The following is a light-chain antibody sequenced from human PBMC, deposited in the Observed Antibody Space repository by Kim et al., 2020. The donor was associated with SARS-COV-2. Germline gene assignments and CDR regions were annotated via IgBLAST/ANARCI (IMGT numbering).Light chain of an antibody. CDR1: SSNIGSNT. CDR2: AND. Sequence: VTISCSGSSSNIGSNTVDWYRHLPGTAPTLVIYANDQRPSGVPDRFSASKSGTSAPLAISGLQSEDEAHYYCVAWDDSLNGPNWVFGGGTKVTVL. J-gene: IGLJ3*02. V-gene: IGLV1-44*01. CDR3: VAWDDSLNGPNWV.